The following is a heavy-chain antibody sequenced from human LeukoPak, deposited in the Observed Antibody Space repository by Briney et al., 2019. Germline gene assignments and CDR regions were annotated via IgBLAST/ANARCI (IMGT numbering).Heavy chain of an antibody. J-gene: IGHJ4*02. CDR2: IIPILGMA. V-gene: IGHV1-69*04. D-gene: IGHD3-22*01. CDR3: AREYYDSSGYQFDY. CDR1: GGTFSSYA. Sequence: ASVKVSCKASGGTFSSYAISWVRQAPGQGLEWMGRIIPILGMANYAQKFQGRVTITADKSTSTAYMELSSLRSEDTAVYYCAREYYDSSGYQFDYWGQGTLVTVSS.